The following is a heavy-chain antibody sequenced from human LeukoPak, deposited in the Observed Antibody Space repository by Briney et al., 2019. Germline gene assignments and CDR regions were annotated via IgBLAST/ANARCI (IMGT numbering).Heavy chain of an antibody. Sequence: GGSLRLSCAASGFTFSSYEMNWVRQAPGKGLEWVSYIISSGSTIYYADSVKGRFTISRDNSKNTLYLQMNGLRAEDTARYYCARRRDGYNSGAFHVWGRGTMVTVSS. CDR2: IISSGSTI. CDR1: GFTFSSYE. CDR3: ARRRDGYNSGAFHV. D-gene: IGHD5-24*01. J-gene: IGHJ3*01. V-gene: IGHV3-48*03.